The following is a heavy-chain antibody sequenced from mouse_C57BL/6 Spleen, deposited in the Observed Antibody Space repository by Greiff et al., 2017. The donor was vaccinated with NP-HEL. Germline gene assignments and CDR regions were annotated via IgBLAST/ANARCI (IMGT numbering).Heavy chain of an antibody. Sequence: EVQVVESEGGLVQPGSSMKLSCTASGFTFSDYYMAWVRQVPEKGLEWVANINSDGSSTYYLDSLKSRFIISRDNAKNILYLQMSSLKSEDTATYYCARGGLLDYWGQGTTLTVSS. D-gene: IGHD2-4*01. V-gene: IGHV5-16*01. CDR3: ARGGLLDY. CDR2: INSDGSST. CDR1: GFTFSDYY. J-gene: IGHJ2*01.